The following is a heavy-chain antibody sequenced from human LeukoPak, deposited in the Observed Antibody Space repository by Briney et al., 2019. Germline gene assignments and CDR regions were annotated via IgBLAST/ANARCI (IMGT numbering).Heavy chain of an antibody. J-gene: IGHJ4*02. CDR2: IYPGDSDT. Sequence: GESLKISCKGSGYTFTNYWIGWVRQMPGKGLECMGIIYPGDSDTRYSPSFQGQVTISADKSISTAYLQWSSLRASDTAMYYCARSSHYGDILPFDYWGQGTLVTVSS. V-gene: IGHV5-51*01. CDR3: ARSSHYGDILPFDY. D-gene: IGHD4/OR15-4a*01. CDR1: GYTFTNYW.